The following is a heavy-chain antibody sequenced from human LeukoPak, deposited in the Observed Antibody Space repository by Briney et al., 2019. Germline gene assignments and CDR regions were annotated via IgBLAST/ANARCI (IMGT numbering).Heavy chain of an antibody. CDR2: IIPIFGTA. V-gene: IGHV1-69*13. J-gene: IGHJ4*02. D-gene: IGHD3-10*01. Sequence: ASVKVSCKASGGTFSSYAISWVRQAPGQGLEWMGGIIPIFGTANYAQKFQGRVTITADESTSTAYMELSSLRSEDTAVYYCAKGELRGVMPGTWGQGTLVTVSS. CDR1: GGTFSSYA. CDR3: AKGELRGVMPGT.